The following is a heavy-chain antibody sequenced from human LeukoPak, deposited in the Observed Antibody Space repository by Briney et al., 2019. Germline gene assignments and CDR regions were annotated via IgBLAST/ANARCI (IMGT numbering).Heavy chain of an antibody. CDR2: ISGSGGST. J-gene: IGHJ4*02. CDR3: AKIGSDY. V-gene: IGHV3-23*01. Sequence: GGSLRLSCAASGFTFSRYAMSWVRQAPGKGLEWVPTISGSGGSTYYADSVKGRFTISRDNSENTVFLQMNSLRGEDTAVYYCAKIGSDYWGQGTLVTVPS. D-gene: IGHD1-14*01. CDR1: GFTFSRYA.